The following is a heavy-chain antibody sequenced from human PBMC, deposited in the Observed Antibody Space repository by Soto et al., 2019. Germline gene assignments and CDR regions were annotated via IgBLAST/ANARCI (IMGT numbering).Heavy chain of an antibody. J-gene: IGHJ6*03. CDR3: ARDLSSYGLNYYYYYMDV. Sequence: GGSLRLSCAASGFTFSSYAMHWVRQAPGKGLEYVSAISSNGGSTYYANSVKGRFTISRDNSKNTLYLQMGSLRAEDMAVYYCARDLSSYGLNYYYYYMDVWGKGTTVTVSS. D-gene: IGHD5-18*01. CDR1: GFTFSSYA. V-gene: IGHV3-64*01. CDR2: ISSNGGST.